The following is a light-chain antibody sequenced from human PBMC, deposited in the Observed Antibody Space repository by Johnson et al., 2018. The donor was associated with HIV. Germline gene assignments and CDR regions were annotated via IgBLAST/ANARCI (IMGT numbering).Light chain of an antibody. V-gene: IGLV1-51*02. CDR2: ENN. J-gene: IGLJ1*01. Sequence: QSVLTQPPSVSAAPGQKVTISCSGSSSNIGNNYVSWYQQLPGTAPKLLIYENNKRPSGIPDRFSGSKSSTSATLGITGLQTGDEADYYCGTWDSSLGAQYVFGTGTKVTVL. CDR3: GTWDSSLGAQYV. CDR1: SSNIGNNY.